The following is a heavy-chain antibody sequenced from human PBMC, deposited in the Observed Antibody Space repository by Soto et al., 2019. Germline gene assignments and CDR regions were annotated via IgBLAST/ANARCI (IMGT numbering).Heavy chain of an antibody. D-gene: IGHD3-10*01. J-gene: IGHJ3*02. Sequence: QVQLQESGPGLVKPSETLSLTCTVSGGSISSYYWSWIRQPPGKGLEWIGYIYYSGSTTYNPSLMSRVTISVDSSKNQLSLKLSSVTAADTAVYYCARVWGGAFDIWGQGTMVTVSS. CDR1: GGSISSYY. CDR3: ARVWGGAFDI. V-gene: IGHV4-59*01. CDR2: IYYSGST.